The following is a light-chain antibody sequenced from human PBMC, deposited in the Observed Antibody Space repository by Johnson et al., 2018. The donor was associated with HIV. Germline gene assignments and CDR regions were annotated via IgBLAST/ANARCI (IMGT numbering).Light chain of an antibody. CDR2: END. J-gene: IGLJ1*01. V-gene: IGLV1-51*02. CDR1: SSNIGNNY. Sequence: QSVLTQPPSVSAAPGQKVTISCSGSSSNIGNNYVSWNQQLPGTAPKLLIYENDKRPSGIPDRFSGSKSGTSATLDITGLQTGDEADYYCGTWDSSLSAVPFGTGTKVTVL. CDR3: GTWDSSLSAVP.